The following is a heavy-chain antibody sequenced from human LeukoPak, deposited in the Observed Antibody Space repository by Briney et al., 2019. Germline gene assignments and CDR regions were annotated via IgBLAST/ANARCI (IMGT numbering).Heavy chain of an antibody. J-gene: IGHJ4*02. D-gene: IGHD2-2*01. V-gene: IGHV3-23*01. Sequence: PGGSLRLSCAASGFTFTSHAMNWVRQAPGKGLEWVSGISYSGGGTNYAASVKGRFTISRDNSKNTLYLQMNSLRAEDTAVYYCAKEAFGVVPAAKFDYCAQGTLVTVSS. CDR3: AKEAFGVVPAAKFDY. CDR2: ISYSGGGT. CDR1: GFTFTSHA.